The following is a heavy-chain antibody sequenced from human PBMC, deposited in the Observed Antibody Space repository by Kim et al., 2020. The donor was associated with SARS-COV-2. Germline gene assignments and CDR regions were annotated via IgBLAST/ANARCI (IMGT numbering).Heavy chain of an antibody. V-gene: IGHV3-30*04. CDR2: ISYDGSNK. CDR3: ARGDCSSTSCPAIRNWFDP. CDR1: GFTFSSYA. Sequence: GGSLRLSCAASGFTFSSYAMHWVRQAPGKGLEWVAVISYDGSNKYYADSVKGRFTISRDNSKNTLYLQMNSLRAEDTAVYYCARGDCSSTSCPAIRNWFDPWGQGTLVTVSS. D-gene: IGHD2-2*01. J-gene: IGHJ5*02.